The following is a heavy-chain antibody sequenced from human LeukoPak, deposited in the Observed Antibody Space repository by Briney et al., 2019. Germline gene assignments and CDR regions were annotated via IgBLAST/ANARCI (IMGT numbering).Heavy chain of an antibody. Sequence: SETLSLTCTVSGGSISSYYWSWIRQPPGKGLEWIGYIYYSGSTNYNPSLKSRVTISVDTSKNQFSLKLSSVTAADTAVYYCARGPPRYYVYVWGFDPWGQGTLVTVSS. CDR2: IYYSGST. CDR3: ARGPPRYYVYVWGFDP. V-gene: IGHV4-59*01. D-gene: IGHD3-16*01. J-gene: IGHJ5*02. CDR1: GGSISSYY.